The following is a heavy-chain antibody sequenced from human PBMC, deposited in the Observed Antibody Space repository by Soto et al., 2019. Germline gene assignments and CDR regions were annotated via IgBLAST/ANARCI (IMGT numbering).Heavy chain of an antibody. D-gene: IGHD5-18*01. CDR2: ISYDGSNK. Sequence: GGSLILSCAASGFTFSSYGMHWVRQAPGKGLEWVAVISYDGSNKYYADSVKGRFTISRDNSKNTLYLQMNSLRAEDTAVYYCAKDRGGTGYSYGYYYYYGMDVWGQGTTVTVSS. J-gene: IGHJ6*02. CDR3: AKDRGGTGYSYGYYYYYGMDV. V-gene: IGHV3-30*18. CDR1: GFTFSSYG.